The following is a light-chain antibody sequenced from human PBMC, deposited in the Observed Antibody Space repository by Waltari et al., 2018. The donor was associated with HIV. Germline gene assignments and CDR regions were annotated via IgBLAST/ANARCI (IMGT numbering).Light chain of an antibody. V-gene: IGLV1-44*01. CDR1: NSNIGSNT. CDR3: AAWDDSLNGVV. Sequence: QSVLTQPPSASGTPGQRVTTSCSGSNSNIGSNTVNWYQQLPGTAPKLLIHSNNPRPSGVPARFTGSKSGTSASLAISGLESEDEADYYCAAWDDSLNGVVFGGGTKLTVL. J-gene: IGLJ2*01. CDR2: SNN.